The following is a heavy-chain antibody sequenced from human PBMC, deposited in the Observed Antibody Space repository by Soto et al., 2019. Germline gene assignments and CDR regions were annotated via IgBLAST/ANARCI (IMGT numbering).Heavy chain of an antibody. CDR3: ARREGLATISYYFDF. V-gene: IGHV4-39*01. J-gene: IGHJ4*02. CDR2: VYYRGNA. CDR1: DDSINRDKYY. Sequence: PSETLSLTCSVSDDSINRDKYYWGWIRQPPGKGLEWIGSVYYRGNAYYNPSLQTRVTISLDKSKSQFSLKLNSVTAADSAVYFCARREGLATISYYFDFWGPGALVTVSS. D-gene: IGHD3-16*02.